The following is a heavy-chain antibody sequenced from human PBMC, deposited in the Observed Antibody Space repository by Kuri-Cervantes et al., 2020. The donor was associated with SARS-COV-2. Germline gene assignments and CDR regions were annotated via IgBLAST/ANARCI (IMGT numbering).Heavy chain of an antibody. V-gene: IGHV3-30-3*01. J-gene: IGHJ4*02. D-gene: IGHD2-2*01. Sequence: LSLTCAASGFTFASYAMHWVRQAPGKGLEWVTLISYDGINKFYADSVRGRFTISRDNSKNTLYLQMNSLRPEDTAVYYCAREAVVPAAVFDYWGQGTLVTVSS. CDR3: AREAVVPAAVFDY. CDR1: GFTFASYA. CDR2: ISYDGINK.